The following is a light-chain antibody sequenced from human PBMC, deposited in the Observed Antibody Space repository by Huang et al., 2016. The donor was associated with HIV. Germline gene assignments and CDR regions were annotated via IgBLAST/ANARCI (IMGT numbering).Light chain of an antibody. V-gene: IGKV1-39*01. CDR2: AAS. CDR3: QQSYSTPYT. Sequence: DIQMTQSPSSLSASVGDRVTITCRASQSISSSLNWYQQKPGKAPKLLIYAASTLQSGVPSRFSGSGSGTGFALTISSPQPEDFATYYCQQSYSTPYTFGQGTKLEMK. J-gene: IGKJ2*01. CDR1: QSISSS.